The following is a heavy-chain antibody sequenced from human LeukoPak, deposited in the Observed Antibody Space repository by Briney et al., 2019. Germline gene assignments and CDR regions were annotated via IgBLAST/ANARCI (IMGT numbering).Heavy chain of an antibody. J-gene: IGHJ5*02. Sequence: ASVQVSCKASGYTFTGYYMHWVRQAPGQGLEWMGWIYPNSGGTNYAQKFQGRVTMTRDTSISTAYMELSRLRSDDTAVYYCARASVNYYDSSGYYFKWFDPWGQGTLVTVSS. D-gene: IGHD3-22*01. CDR3: ARASVNYYDSSGYYFKWFDP. V-gene: IGHV1-2*02. CDR1: GYTFTGYY. CDR2: IYPNSGGT.